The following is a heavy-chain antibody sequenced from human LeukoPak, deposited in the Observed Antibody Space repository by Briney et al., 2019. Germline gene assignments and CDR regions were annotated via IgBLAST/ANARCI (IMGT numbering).Heavy chain of an antibody. D-gene: IGHD2-2*01. J-gene: IGHJ4*02. CDR3: ARKYGGIGYCSSTSCYHFDY. V-gene: IGHV3-21*01. CDR2: ISSSSSYI. Sequence: GSLRLSCAASGFTFSSYSMNWVRQAPGKGLEWVSSISSSSSYIYYADSVKGRFTISRDNAKNSLYLQMNSLRAEDTAVYYCARKYGGIGYCSSTSCYHFDYWGQGTLVTVSS. CDR1: GFTFSSYS.